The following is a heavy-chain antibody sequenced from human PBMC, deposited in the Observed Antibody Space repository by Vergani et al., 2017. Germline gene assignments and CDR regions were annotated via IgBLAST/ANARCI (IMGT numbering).Heavy chain of an antibody. CDR3: ASVHCGGDCYSRGLGY. CDR1: GYTFTSYA. J-gene: IGHJ4*02. CDR2: INAGNGNT. D-gene: IGHD2-21*02. Sequence: QVQLVQSGAEVKKPGASVKVSCKASGYTFTSYAMHWVRQAPGQRLEWMGWINAGNGNTKYSQKFQGRVTITRDTSASTAYMELSSLRSEDTAVYYCASVHCGGDCYSRGLGYWGQGTLVTVSS. V-gene: IGHV1-3*01.